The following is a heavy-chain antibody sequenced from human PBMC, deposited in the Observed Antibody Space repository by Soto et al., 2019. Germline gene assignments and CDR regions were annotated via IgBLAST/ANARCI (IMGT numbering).Heavy chain of an antibody. V-gene: IGHV4-4*02. D-gene: IGHD5-12*01. Sequence: PSETLSLTCAVSSGSISSSNWWSWVRQPPGKGLEWIGEIYHSGSTNYNPSLKSRVTISVDTSKNQFSLKLSSVTAADTAVYYCASSGWLRDFDYWGQGTLVTVSS. J-gene: IGHJ4*02. CDR3: ASSGWLRDFDY. CDR2: IYHSGST. CDR1: SGSISSSNW.